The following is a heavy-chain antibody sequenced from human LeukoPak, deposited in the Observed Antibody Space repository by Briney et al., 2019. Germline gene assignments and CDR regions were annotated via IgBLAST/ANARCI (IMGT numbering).Heavy chain of an antibody. J-gene: IGHJ4*02. CDR1: GFTFSSYS. D-gene: IGHD2-2*01. CDR2: ISDDGSKK. V-gene: IGHV3-30-3*01. CDR3: AREGGYCSSTTCYFDY. Sequence: GGSLRLSCAASGFTFSSYSMHWVRQAPGKGLEWVAVISDDGSKKSYADSVKGRFTVSRDNSKNTLYLQMNSPRVEDTAVYYCAREGGYCSSTTCYFDYWGQGTLVTVSS.